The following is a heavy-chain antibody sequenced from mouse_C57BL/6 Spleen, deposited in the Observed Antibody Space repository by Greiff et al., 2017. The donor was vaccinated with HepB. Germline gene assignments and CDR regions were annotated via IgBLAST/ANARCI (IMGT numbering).Heavy chain of an antibody. CDR2: IYPGDGDT. J-gene: IGHJ4*01. V-gene: IGHV1-80*01. CDR3: ARYDYEIAMDY. CDR1: GYAFSSYW. Sequence: VKLQESGAELVKPGASVKISCKASGYAFSSYWMNWVKQRPGKGLEWIGQIYPGDGDTNYNGKFKGKATLTADKSSSTAYMQLSSLTSEDSAVYFCARYDYEIAMDYWGQGTSVTVSS. D-gene: IGHD2-4*01.